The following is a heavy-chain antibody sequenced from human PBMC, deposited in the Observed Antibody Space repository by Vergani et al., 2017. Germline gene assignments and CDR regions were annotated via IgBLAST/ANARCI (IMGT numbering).Heavy chain of an antibody. V-gene: IGHV1-46*03. D-gene: IGHD4-23*01. CDR2: INPNSGTT. CDR1: GYTFTNYY. J-gene: IGHJ4*02. CDR3: VRGGLGLTTVVTPGGGFDY. Sequence: QVHLVQSGAEVKKPGASVKVSCKASGYTFTNYYIHWVRQAPGQGLEWMGIINPNSGTTKYKQKFQGRVTMIRDTSTSTVYMELSSLRSEDTAVYYCVRGGLGLTTVVTPGGGFDYWGQGTLVTVSS.